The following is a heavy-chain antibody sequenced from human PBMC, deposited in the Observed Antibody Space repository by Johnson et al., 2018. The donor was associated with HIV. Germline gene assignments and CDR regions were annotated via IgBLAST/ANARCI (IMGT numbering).Heavy chain of an antibody. D-gene: IGHD6-6*01. V-gene: IGHV3-20*04. CDR2: INWNGGRT. CDR1: GFTFDEYG. CDR3: ARSRYSSASNDAFDI. Sequence: VQLVESGGGVVRPGGSLRLSCAASGFTFDEYGMSWVRQAPGKGLEWASGINWNGGRTGYADSMKGRFTISRDNAKNSLYLQMNSLRAEDTALYYCARSRYSSASNDAFDIWGQGTTVTVTS. J-gene: IGHJ3*02.